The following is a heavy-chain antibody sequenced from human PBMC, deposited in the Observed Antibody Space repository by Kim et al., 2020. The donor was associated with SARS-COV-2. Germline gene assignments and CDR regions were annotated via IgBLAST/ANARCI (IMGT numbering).Heavy chain of an antibody. CDR1: GGTFNKYA. CDR3: AGGTVTLTYRLKGNSYYSVMDV. Sequence: SVKVSCKASGGTFNKYAINWVRQAPGQGLEWMGRIIPVLGLADYAQKFQGRVTITADTSTSTAYVELSSLNYEDTAVYYCAGGTVTLTYRLKGNSYYSVMDVWGQGTTVNVSS. CDR2: IIPVLGLA. J-gene: IGHJ6*02. D-gene: IGHD1-26*01. V-gene: IGHV1-69*04.